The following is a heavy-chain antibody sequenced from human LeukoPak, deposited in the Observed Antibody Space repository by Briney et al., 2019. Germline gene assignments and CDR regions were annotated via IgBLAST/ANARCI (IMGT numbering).Heavy chain of an antibody. J-gene: IGHJ4*02. CDR3: VRGKGNDY. V-gene: IGHV3-7*01. CDR2: IKQDGREK. CDR1: GFTFSSYW. D-gene: IGHD4-23*01. Sequence: QSGGSLRLSCAASGFTFSSYWMTWVRQAPGKGLEWVANIKQDGREKYYVDSAKGRFTISRDNAKNSLYLQMNSLRDEDTAIYYCVRGKGNDYWGQGTLVTVSS.